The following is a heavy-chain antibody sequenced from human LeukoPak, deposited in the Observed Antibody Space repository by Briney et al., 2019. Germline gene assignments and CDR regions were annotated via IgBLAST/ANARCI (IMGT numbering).Heavy chain of an antibody. CDR1: GFTFSSYA. CDR3: ARDVGAFDI. J-gene: IGHJ3*02. CDR2: ISGSGGST. V-gene: IGHV3-23*01. Sequence: GGSLRLSCAASGFTFSSYAMSWVRQAPGKGLEWVSAISGSGGSTYYADSVKGRFTISRDKAKNSLYLQMNSLRAEDTAMYYCARDVGAFDIWGQGTMVTVSS. D-gene: IGHD3-3*01.